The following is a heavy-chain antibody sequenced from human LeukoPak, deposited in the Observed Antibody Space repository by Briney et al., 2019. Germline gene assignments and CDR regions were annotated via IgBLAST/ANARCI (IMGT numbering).Heavy chain of an antibody. CDR2: VGTSADT. CDR1: GFTFSSYA. D-gene: IGHD3-10*01. CDR3: ARVEFGEYSSYFDD. V-gene: IGHV3-23*01. J-gene: IGHJ4*02. Sequence: HPGGSLRLSCLASGFTFSSYAMDWVRQAPGQGLQWVSAVGTSADTYYADSVRGRFTISRDSAKNSLSLQMNSLRAEDTAVYYCARVEFGEYSSYFDDWGQGTLVTVSS.